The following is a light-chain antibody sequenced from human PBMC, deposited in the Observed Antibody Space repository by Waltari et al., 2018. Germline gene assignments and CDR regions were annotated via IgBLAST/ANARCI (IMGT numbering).Light chain of an antibody. Sequence: DIHLTQSPSYLSASVGARVTITCRASRGISSYLAWYQQKPGKAPKLLIYAASTLQSGVPLRFSGSGSGTEFTLTISSLQPEEFATYYCQQVNTYSWTFGQGTKVEIK. CDR2: AAS. CDR3: QQVNTYSWT. J-gene: IGKJ1*01. CDR1: RGISSY. V-gene: IGKV1-9*01.